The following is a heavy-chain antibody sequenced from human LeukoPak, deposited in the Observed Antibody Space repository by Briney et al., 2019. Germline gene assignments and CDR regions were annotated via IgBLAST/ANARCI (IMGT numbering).Heavy chain of an antibody. CDR1: GGSISSYY. V-gene: IGHV4-59*12. D-gene: IGHD1-20*01. J-gene: IGHJ4*02. CDR2: IYYSGST. CDR3: ARDLITYYFDY. Sequence: SETLSLTCTVSGGSISSYYWSWIRQPPGKGLEWIGYIYYSGSTNYNPSLKSRVTISVDTSKNQFSLKLSSVTAADTAVYYCARDLITYYFDYWGQGTLVTVSS.